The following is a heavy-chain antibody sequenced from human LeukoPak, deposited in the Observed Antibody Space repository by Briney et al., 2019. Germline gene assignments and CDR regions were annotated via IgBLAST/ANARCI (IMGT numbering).Heavy chain of an antibody. D-gene: IGHD3-22*01. CDR1: GYIFTSYY. Sequence: ASVRVSCKASGYIFTSYYMHWVRQAPGQGLEWMGVTYPRDDTTSSAQKFRGRVTLARDVSTTTVYMGLSSLRSEDTAVYYCARELDSSGYFDYWGQGSLVTVSS. J-gene: IGHJ4*02. V-gene: IGHV1-46*01. CDR2: TYPRDDTT. CDR3: ARELDSSGYFDY.